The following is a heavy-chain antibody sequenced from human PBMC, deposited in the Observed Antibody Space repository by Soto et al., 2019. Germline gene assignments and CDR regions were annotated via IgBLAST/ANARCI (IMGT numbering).Heavy chain of an antibody. CDR2: ISTYNGNT. CDR1: GYTFTNYG. CDR3: ARTTVTASYYYMDV. D-gene: IGHD4-17*01. V-gene: IGHV1-18*01. J-gene: IGHJ6*03. Sequence: ASVKVSCKASGYTFTNYGFTWVRQAPGQGLEWLGWISTYNGNTKYAQKVQGRLTMTTDTSTSTANMELASLRSDDTALYYCARTTVTASYYYMDVWGKGSTVTVSS.